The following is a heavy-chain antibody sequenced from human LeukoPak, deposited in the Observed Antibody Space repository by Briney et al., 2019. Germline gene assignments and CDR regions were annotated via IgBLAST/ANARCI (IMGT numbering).Heavy chain of an antibody. CDR2: ISWNSGSI. J-gene: IGHJ4*02. Sequence: PGGSLRLSCAASGFTFDDYVMHWVRQAPGKGLEWVSGISWNSGSIGYADSVKGRFTISRDNAKNSLYLQMNSLRAEDTALYYCAKDLESGYCSGGSCYQPFDYWGQGTLVTVSS. CDR3: AKDLESGYCSGGSCYQPFDY. CDR1: GFTFDDYV. D-gene: IGHD2-15*01. V-gene: IGHV3-9*01.